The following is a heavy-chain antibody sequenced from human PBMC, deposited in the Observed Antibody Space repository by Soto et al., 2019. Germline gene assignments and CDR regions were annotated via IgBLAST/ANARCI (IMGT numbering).Heavy chain of an antibody. V-gene: IGHV3-11*01. CDR3: ARDYSSSRYYGMDV. CDR2: ISSSGSTI. Sequence: QVQLVESGGGLVKPGGSLRLSCEASGFTFSDYYMSWIRQAPGKGLGWVSYISSSGSTIYYADSVKGRFTISRDNAKDSLYLQMNSLRAEDTAVYYCARDYSSSRYYGMDVWGQGTTVTVSS. J-gene: IGHJ6*02. CDR1: GFTFSDYY. D-gene: IGHD6-6*01.